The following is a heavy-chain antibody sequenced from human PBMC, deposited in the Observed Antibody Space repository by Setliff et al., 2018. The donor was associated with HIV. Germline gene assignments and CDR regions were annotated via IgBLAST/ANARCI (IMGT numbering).Heavy chain of an antibody. J-gene: IGHJ4*02. CDR1: GFTFSSYS. CDR2: ISSSSSTI. Sequence: LRLSCAASGFTFSSYSMNWVRQAPGKGLGWVSYISSSSSTIYYADSVKGRFTISRDTSKNTLYLQMNSLRAEDTAIYYCAKTANLIVLMVYALSWGQGMLVTVSS. V-gene: IGHV3-48*01. D-gene: IGHD2-8*01. CDR3: AKTANLIVLMVYALS.